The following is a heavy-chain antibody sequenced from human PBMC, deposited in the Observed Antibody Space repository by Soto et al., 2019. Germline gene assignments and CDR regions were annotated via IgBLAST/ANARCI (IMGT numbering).Heavy chain of an antibody. CDR3: ARKILGSTSRPNYWYFDL. Sequence: EAHLLESGGGLVQPGGSPSLFCAGSGFTFINDDMNWVRQGPGKGLEWVSSISGGGDAAFFPDSVRGRFTISRDNSQNAVTLQMNSLGVDDTAVYYCARKILGSTSRPNYWYFDLWGRCTLVTVSS. CDR2: ISGGGDAA. J-gene: IGHJ2*01. D-gene: IGHD2-2*01. CDR1: GFTFINDD. V-gene: IGHV3-23*01.